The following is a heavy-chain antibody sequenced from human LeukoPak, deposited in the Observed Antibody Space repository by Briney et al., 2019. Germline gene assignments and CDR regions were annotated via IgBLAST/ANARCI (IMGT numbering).Heavy chain of an antibody. CDR2: IYYSGST. CDR3: ARSKTGTTTFDY. Sequence: SETLSLTCTVSGGSISSYYWSWIRQHPGKGLEWIGYIYYSGSTYYNPSLKSRVTISVDTSKNQFSLKLSSVTAADTAVYYCARSKTGTTTFDYWGQGTLVTVSS. CDR1: GGSISSYY. J-gene: IGHJ4*02. D-gene: IGHD1-1*01. V-gene: IGHV4-59*06.